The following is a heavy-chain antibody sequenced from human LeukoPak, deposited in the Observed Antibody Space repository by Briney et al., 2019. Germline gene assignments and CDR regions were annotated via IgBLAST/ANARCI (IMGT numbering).Heavy chain of an antibody. V-gene: IGHV3-15*01. D-gene: IGHD2-2*01. CDR3: ARGSDQLLYVDY. CDR1: GFTFSNAW. CDR2: IKSKTDGGTT. Sequence: GGSLRLSCAASGFTFSNAWMSWVRQAPGKGLEWVGRIKSKTDGGTTDYAAPVKGRFTISRDDSKNTLYLQMNSLRAEDTAVYYCARGSDQLLYVDYWGQGTLVTVSS. J-gene: IGHJ4*02.